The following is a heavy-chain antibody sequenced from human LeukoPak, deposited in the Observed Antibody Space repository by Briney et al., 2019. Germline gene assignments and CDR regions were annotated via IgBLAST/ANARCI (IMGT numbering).Heavy chain of an antibody. CDR3: ARANSGSYYNWFDP. CDR1: GGSFSDYY. J-gene: IGHJ5*02. V-gene: IGHV4-34*01. D-gene: IGHD1-26*01. CDR2: INHIGST. Sequence: PSETLSLTCAVYGGSFSDYYWSWIRQPPGTGLEWIGEINHIGSTSYNPSLKSRVTISVDTSKNHFSLKLSSVTAADTAVYYCARANSGSYYNWFDPWGQGTLVTVPS.